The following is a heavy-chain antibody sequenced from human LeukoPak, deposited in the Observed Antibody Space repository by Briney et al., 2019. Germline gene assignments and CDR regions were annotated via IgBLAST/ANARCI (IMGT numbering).Heavy chain of an antibody. V-gene: IGHV1-2*02. CDR3: ARDAYGDYEFDY. D-gene: IGHD4-17*01. CDR1: GYTFTGYH. J-gene: IGHJ4*02. CDR2: INPNSGGT. Sequence: ASVKVSCKASGYTFTGYHMHWVRQAPGQGLEWMGWINPNSGGTNYAQKFQGRVTMTRDTSISTAYMELSSLRSEDTAVYYCARDAYGDYEFDYWGQGTLVTVSS.